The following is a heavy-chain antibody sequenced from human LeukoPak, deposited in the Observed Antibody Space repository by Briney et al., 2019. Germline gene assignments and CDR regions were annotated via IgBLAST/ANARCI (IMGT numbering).Heavy chain of an antibody. CDR3: ARGKIDDSLTGYYPHFDY. J-gene: IGHJ4*02. CDR2: IYHSGST. Sequence: PSETLSLTCAVSGGSISSGGYSWSWIRQPPGKGLEWIGYIYHSGSTYYNPSLKSRVTISVDRSKNQFSLKLSSVTAADTAVYYCARGKIDDSLTGYYPHFDYWGQGTLVTVSS. V-gene: IGHV4-30-2*01. CDR1: GGSISSGGYS. D-gene: IGHD3-9*01.